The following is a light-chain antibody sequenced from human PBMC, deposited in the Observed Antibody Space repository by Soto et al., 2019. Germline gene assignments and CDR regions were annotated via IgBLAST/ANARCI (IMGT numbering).Light chain of an antibody. CDR1: SSDVGAYNY. CDR2: EVT. Sequence: QSALTQPPSASGSPGQSVTISCAVTSSDVGAYNYVSWYQQHPGKAPKLMIYEVTKRPSGVPDRFSGSKSGNTASLTVSGLQVEDEADYYCSSHAGTKVVFGGGTKVTVL. CDR3: SSHAGTKVV. J-gene: IGLJ2*01. V-gene: IGLV2-8*01.